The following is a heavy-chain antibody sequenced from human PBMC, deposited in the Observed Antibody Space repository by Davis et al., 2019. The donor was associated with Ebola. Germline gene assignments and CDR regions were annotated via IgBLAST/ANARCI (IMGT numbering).Heavy chain of an antibody. D-gene: IGHD6-19*01. V-gene: IGHV3-15*07. CDR1: GLTFSNTW. Sequence: GGSLRLSCAASGLTFSNTWMNWVRQAPGKGLEWVGRIKIKTDGETTDYAAPVKGRFTISRNDSKNTLYLQMDSLNTEDTAVYHCSTGLSFYSSGWSGYWGPGTLVTVSS. CDR2: IKIKTDGETT. CDR3: STGLSFYSSGWSGY. J-gene: IGHJ4*02.